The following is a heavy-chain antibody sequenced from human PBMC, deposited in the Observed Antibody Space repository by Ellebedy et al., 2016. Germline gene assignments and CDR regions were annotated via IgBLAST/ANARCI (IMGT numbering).Heavy chain of an antibody. D-gene: IGHD5-18*01. CDR2: ISYDGSNK. J-gene: IGHJ3*02. CDR1: GFTFSSYA. CDR3: ARGYSYGPVHYAFDN. V-gene: IGHV3-30-3*01. Sequence: GGSLRLXXAASGFTFSSYAMHWVRQAPGKGLEWVAVISYDGSNKYYADSVKGRFTISRDNSKNTLYLQMNSLRAEDTAVYYCARGYSYGPVHYAFDNWGQGTMVTVSS.